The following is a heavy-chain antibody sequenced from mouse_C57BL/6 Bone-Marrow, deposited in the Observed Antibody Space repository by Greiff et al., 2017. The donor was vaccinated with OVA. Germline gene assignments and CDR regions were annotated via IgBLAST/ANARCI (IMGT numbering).Heavy chain of an antibody. Sequence: DVKLVESGAELVRPGASVKLSCTASGFNIKDDYMHWVKQRPEQGLEWIGWIDPENGDTEYASKFQGKATITADTSSNTAYLQLSSLTSEDTAVYYCTTFYDGYYGRFAYWGQGTLVTVSA. D-gene: IGHD2-3*01. J-gene: IGHJ3*01. CDR1: GFNIKDDY. CDR2: IDPENGDT. CDR3: TTFYDGYYGRFAY. V-gene: IGHV14-4*01.